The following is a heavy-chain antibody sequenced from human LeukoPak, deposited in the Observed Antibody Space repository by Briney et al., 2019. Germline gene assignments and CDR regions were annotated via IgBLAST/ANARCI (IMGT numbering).Heavy chain of an antibody. CDR2: IIPIFGTA. V-gene: IGHV1-69*05. CDR1: GGTFSSYA. D-gene: IGHD3-16*02. CDR3: ARALRLGELSFDY. Sequence: SVKVSCKASGGTFSSYAISWVRQAPGQELEWMGGIIPIFGTANYAQKFQGRVTITTDESTSTAYMELSSLRSEDTAVYYRARALRLGELSFDYWGQGTLVTVSS. J-gene: IGHJ4*02.